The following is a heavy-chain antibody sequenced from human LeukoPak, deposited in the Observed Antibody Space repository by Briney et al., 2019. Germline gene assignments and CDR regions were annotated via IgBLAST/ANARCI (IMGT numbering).Heavy chain of an antibody. D-gene: IGHD5-24*01. J-gene: IGHJ2*01. Sequence: GGSLRLSCAASGVTFSSYAMSWVRQAPGEGLECVSAISGSGGRTYYADSVKGRFTISRDNSKNTLYLQMNSLRAEDTAVYYCAKDPTTIWLDWYFDLWGRGTLVTVSS. CDR3: AKDPTTIWLDWYFDL. CDR2: ISGSGGRT. V-gene: IGHV3-23*01. CDR1: GVTFSSYA.